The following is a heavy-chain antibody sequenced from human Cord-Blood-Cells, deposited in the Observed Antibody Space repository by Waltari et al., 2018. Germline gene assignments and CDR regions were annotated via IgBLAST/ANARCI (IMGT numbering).Heavy chain of an antibody. CDR2: IYHSGST. J-gene: IGHJ5*02. V-gene: IGHV4-30-2*01. CDR1: GGSISSGGSS. CDR3: ARGQYNWNYWFDP. Sequence: QLQLQESGSGLVKPSQTLSLTCAVSGGSISSGGSSWSWIRQPPGKGLEWIGYIYHSGSTYYNPSLKSRVTISVDRSKNQFSLKLSSVTAADTAVYYCARGQYNWNYWFDPWGQGTLVTVSS. D-gene: IGHD1-7*01.